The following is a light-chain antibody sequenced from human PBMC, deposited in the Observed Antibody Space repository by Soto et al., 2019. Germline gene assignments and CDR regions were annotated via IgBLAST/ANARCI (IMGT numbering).Light chain of an antibody. V-gene: IGLV1-40*01. J-gene: IGLJ1*01. CDR1: SSNIGGGYD. Sequence: QSVLTQPPSVSGAPGQRVTISCTGSSSNIGGGYDVHWYQQLPGTAPKLLTYGNSNRPSGVPDRFSGSKSGTSASLAITGLQAEDEADYYCQSYDSSLSGYVFGAGTKVTV. CDR2: GNS. CDR3: QSYDSSLSGYV.